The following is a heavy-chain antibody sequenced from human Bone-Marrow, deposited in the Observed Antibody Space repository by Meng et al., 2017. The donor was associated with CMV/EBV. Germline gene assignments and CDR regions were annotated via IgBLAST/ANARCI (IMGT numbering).Heavy chain of an antibody. Sequence: QITLKESGPTLVKPTQTLTLTCPFSGFSLSTSGVGVGWIRQPPGKALEWLALIYWDDDKRYSPSLKSRLTITKDTSKNQVVLTMTNMDPVDTATYYCAHRTVGANYRWFDPWGQGTPVTVSS. CDR1: GFSLSTSGVG. D-gene: IGHD1-26*01. CDR3: AHRTVGANYRWFDP. CDR2: IYWDDDK. J-gene: IGHJ5*02. V-gene: IGHV2-5*02.